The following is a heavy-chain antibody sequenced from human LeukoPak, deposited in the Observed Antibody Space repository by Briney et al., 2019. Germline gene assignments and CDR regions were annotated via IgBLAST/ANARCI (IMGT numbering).Heavy chain of an antibody. CDR3: ARHAADYYDSSGYLGYYFDY. V-gene: IGHV5-10-1*01. CDR1: GYSFTSYW. CDR2: IDPSDSYI. D-gene: IGHD3-22*01. J-gene: IGHJ4*02. Sequence: RGESLKISCKGSGYSFTSYWISWVRQMPGKGLEWMGRIDPSDSYINYSPSFQGHVTISADKSISTAYLQWSSLKASDTAMYYCARHAADYYDSSGYLGYYFDYWGQGTLVTVSS.